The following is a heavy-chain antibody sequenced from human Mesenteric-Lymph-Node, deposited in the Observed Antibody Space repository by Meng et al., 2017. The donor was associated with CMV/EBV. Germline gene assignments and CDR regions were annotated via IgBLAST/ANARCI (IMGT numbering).Heavy chain of an antibody. Sequence: GSLRLSCTVSGGSISSYYWSWIRQPPGKGLEWIGYIYYSGNTNYNPSLTSRVTISVDTSKNQFSLKLSSVTAADTAVYYCARRYCSSTSCYGGMDVRGQGTTVTVSS. CDR1: GGSISSYY. CDR3: ARRYCSSTSCYGGMDV. J-gene: IGHJ6*02. V-gene: IGHV4-59*01. D-gene: IGHD2-2*01. CDR2: IYYSGNT.